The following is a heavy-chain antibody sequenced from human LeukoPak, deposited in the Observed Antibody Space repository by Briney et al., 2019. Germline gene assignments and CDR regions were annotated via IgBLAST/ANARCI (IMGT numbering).Heavy chain of an antibody. CDR2: YSDT. CDR3: ARRGGYDSFDYYYYYMDV. Sequence: YSDTTYSPSFQGQVTISADKSNSTAYLQWSSLKASDTAMYYCARRGGYDSFDYYYYYMDVWGKGTTVTVSS. J-gene: IGHJ6*03. D-gene: IGHD5-12*01. V-gene: IGHV5-51*01.